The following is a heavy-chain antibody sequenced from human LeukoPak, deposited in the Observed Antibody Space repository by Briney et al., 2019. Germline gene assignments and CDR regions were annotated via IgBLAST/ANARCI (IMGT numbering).Heavy chain of an antibody. D-gene: IGHD3-16*02. V-gene: IGHV4-38-2*01. J-gene: IGHJ3*02. Sequence: SETLSLTCAVSGYSISSGYYWGWIRPPPGKGLEWIGIIYHSGSTYYNPSLKSRVTISVDTSKNQFSLKLSSVTAADTAVYYCATYLRLGELSPSGDAFDIWGQGTMVTVSS. CDR1: GYSISSGYY. CDR2: IYHSGST. CDR3: ATYLRLGELSPSGDAFDI.